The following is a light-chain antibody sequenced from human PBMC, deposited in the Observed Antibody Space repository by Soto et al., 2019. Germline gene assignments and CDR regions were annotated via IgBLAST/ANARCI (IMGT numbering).Light chain of an antibody. CDR2: DVN. J-gene: IGLJ3*02. CDR3: SSYTSSNARWV. V-gene: IGLV2-14*01. Sequence: QSALTQPASVSGSPGQSITISCTGTNSDVGSYNYVSWYHQHPGKAPKLMIYDVNNRPSGVSNRFSGSKSGNTASLTISGLQAEDEADYYCSSYTSSNARWVFGGGTKLTVL. CDR1: NSDVGSYNY.